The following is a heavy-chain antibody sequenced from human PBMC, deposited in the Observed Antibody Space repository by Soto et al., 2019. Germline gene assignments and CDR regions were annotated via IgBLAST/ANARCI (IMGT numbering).Heavy chain of an antibody. CDR3: AREGHIVVVPAAPQSYYYGMDV. D-gene: IGHD2-2*01. J-gene: IGHJ6*02. CDR1: GYTFTSYG. V-gene: IGHV1-18*01. Sequence: QVQLVQSGAEVKKPGASVKVSCKASGYTFTSYGISWVRQAPGQGLEWMGWISAYNGNTNYAQKLQGRVTMTTDTSTSTAYMELGSLRSEDTAVYYCAREGHIVVVPAAPQSYYYGMDVWGQGTTVTVSS. CDR2: ISAYNGNT.